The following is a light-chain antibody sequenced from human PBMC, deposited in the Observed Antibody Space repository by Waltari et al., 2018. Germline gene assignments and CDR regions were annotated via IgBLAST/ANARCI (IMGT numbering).Light chain of an antibody. CDR3: LQGISTPLT. CDR2: LGS. Sequence: VMTQSPLSLPVTPGEPASISCTFSPSLLRSNGYNYLDWYLQRPGQSPQLLIYLGSNRDPGVPARFSGSGSGTDFTLKISRVEAEDVGVYYCLQGISTPLTFGQGTKVEIK. J-gene: IGKJ1*01. V-gene: IGKV2-28*01. CDR1: PSLLRSNGYNY.